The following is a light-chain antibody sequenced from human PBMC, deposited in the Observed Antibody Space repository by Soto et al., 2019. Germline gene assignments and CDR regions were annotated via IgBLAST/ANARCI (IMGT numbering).Light chain of an antibody. CDR2: AVS. J-gene: IGKJ1*01. V-gene: IGKV1-39*01. Sequence: DVQMTQSPSSLSASIGDRVTITCRARQSIAIYLNWYQQKPGKAPKLLIYAVSNLQSGVPSRFSGSGSGTDFTLTISSLQPEDFAAYYCQQSYSTQTFGQGTKVDIK. CDR1: QSIAIY. CDR3: QQSYSTQT.